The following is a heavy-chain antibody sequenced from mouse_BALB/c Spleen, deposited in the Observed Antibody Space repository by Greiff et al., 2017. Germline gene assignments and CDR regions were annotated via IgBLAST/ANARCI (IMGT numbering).Heavy chain of an antibody. V-gene: IGHV5-17*02. CDR1: GFTFSSFG. CDR2: ISSGSSTI. Sequence: EVQLVESGGGLVQPGGSRKLSCAASGFTFSSFGMHWVRQAPEKGLEWVAYISSGSSTIYYADTVKGRFTISRDNPKNTLFLQMTSLRSDDTAMYYCARKGSWYFDVWGAGTTVTVSS. CDR3: ARKGSWYFDV. J-gene: IGHJ1*01.